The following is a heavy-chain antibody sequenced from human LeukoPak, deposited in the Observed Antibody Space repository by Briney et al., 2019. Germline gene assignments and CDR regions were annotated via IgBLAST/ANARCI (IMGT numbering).Heavy chain of an antibody. CDR3: ARVVVPAAIDYYYYYMDV. D-gene: IGHD2-2*01. V-gene: IGHV1-69*05. CDR2: VIAIFRTA. CDR1: GGTFSSYA. Sequence: TSVKVSCKTSGGTFSSYAISWVRQAPGQGLDRMGVVIAIFRTANYAQKFQGRVTTNTDEYTSTAYMELSSLRSEDTAVYYCARVVVPAAIDYYYYYMDVWGKGTTVTVSS. J-gene: IGHJ6*03.